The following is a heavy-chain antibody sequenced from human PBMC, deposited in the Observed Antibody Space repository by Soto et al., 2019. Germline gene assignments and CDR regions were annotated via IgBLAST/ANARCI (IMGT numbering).Heavy chain of an antibody. CDR1: GYTFTGPH. J-gene: IGHJ4*02. CDR2: MSPNNGDT. V-gene: IGHV1-8*01. Sequence: QVQLVQSGAEVKEPGASVKVSCTSSGYTFTGPHINWLRQATGQGLEWMGWMSPNNGDTGYAQQFEGRVTMTRDTSISTAYMELSRLTSEDTAVYYCARGVDAGVDYWGQGTLVTVSS. D-gene: IGHD1-26*01. CDR3: ARGVDAGVDY.